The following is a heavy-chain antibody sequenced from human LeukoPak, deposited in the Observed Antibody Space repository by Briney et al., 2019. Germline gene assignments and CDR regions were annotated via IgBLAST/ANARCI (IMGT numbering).Heavy chain of an antibody. CDR3: AKGARYYDFWSGYPAYYYYYMDV. Sequence: GGSLRLSCAASGFTFSSYGMHWVRQAPGKGLEWVAFIRYDGSNKYYADSVKGRFTISRDNSKNTLYLQMNSLRAEDTAVYYCAKGARYYDFWSGYPAYYYYYMDVWGKGTTVTVSS. D-gene: IGHD3-3*01. CDR2: IRYDGSNK. CDR1: GFTFSSYG. J-gene: IGHJ6*03. V-gene: IGHV3-30*02.